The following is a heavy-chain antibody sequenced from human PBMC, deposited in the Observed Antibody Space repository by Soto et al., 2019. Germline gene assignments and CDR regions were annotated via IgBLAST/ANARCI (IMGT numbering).Heavy chain of an antibody. D-gene: IGHD6-13*01. CDR2: ISYDGNNK. CDR3: AKDADIAAAAYYFDY. CDR1: GFTFSSYG. Sequence: GGSLRLSCAASGFTFSSYGMHWVRQAPGKGLEWVAVISYDGNNKYSADSVKGRFTISRDNSKNTLYLQMNSLRAEDTAIYYCAKDADIAAAAYYFDYWGQGTLVTVSS. V-gene: IGHV3-30*18. J-gene: IGHJ4*02.